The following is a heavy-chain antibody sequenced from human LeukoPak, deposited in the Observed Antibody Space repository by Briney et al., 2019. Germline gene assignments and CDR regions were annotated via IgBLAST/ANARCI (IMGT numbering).Heavy chain of an antibody. CDR3: SRSAYYDGSGNYYDY. J-gene: IGHJ4*02. D-gene: IGHD3-22*01. CDR1: GFTFSSYW. V-gene: IGHV3-74*01. CDR2: ISDGGSIT. Sequence: GGSLRLSCAASGFTFSSYWMHWVRQAPGKGLVWVSRISDGGSITTYADSVKGRFTISRDNAKNTLYLQMNGLRAEDTAVYYCSRSAYYDGSGNYYDYWGQGTLVTVSS.